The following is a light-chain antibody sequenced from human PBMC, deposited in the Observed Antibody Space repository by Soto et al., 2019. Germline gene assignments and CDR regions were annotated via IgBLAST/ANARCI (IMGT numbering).Light chain of an antibody. CDR3: QQYGRSWWT. V-gene: IGKV3-20*01. CDR2: GAS. CDR1: QSVSSSS. J-gene: IGKJ1*01. Sequence: EIVLTQSPGTLSLSPGETATLSCRASQSVSSSSLAWYQQKPGQAPRLLIYGASSRATGIPDRFSGSGSGTDFTLTISRLEPEDFAVYHCQQYGRSWWTFGQGTKV.